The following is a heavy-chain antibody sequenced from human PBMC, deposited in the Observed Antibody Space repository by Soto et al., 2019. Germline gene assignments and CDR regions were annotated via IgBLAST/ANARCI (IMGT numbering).Heavy chain of an antibody. CDR2: ISSGSSYI. J-gene: IGHJ5*01. Sequence: PGGSLRLSCAASGFIFSTYTMNWDRQAPGKGLEWISSISSGSSYIYYAGSVKGRFTISRDNAKNSLFLQMNSLRADDTAVYYCARDILSGGAYPDSWGQGTKVTVSS. V-gene: IGHV3-21*01. D-gene: IGHD3-10*01. CDR1: GFIFSTYT. CDR3: ARDILSGGAYPDS.